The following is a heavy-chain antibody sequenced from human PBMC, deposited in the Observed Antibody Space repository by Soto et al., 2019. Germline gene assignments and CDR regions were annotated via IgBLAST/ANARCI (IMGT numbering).Heavy chain of an antibody. CDR2: ISGSGGST. CDR1: GFTFSSYA. V-gene: IGHV3-23*04. Sequence: EVQLVESGGGLIQPGGSLRLSCAASGFTFSSYAMSWVRQAPGKGLEWVSAISGSGGSTYYADSVKGRFTISRDNSKNTLYLQMNSLRAEDTAVYYCAKTSSGAAAGTRLLDYWGQGTLVTVSS. J-gene: IGHJ4*02. D-gene: IGHD6-13*01. CDR3: AKTSSGAAAGTRLLDY.